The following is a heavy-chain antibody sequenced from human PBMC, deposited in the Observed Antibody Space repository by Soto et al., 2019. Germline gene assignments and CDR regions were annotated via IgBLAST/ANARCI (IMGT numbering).Heavy chain of an antibody. Sequence: ASVKVSCKASGYTFTSYAMHWVRQAPGQRLEWMGWINAGNGNTKYSQKFQGRVTITRDTSASTAYMELSSLRSEDTAVYYCARTSLRYCSSTSCFYGTDVWGQGTTVTVSS. J-gene: IGHJ6*02. CDR2: INAGNGNT. CDR1: GYTFTSYA. V-gene: IGHV1-3*01. CDR3: ARTSLRYCSSTSCFYGTDV. D-gene: IGHD2-2*01.